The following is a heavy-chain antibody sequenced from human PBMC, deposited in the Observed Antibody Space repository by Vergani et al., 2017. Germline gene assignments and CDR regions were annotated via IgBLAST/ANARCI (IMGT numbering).Heavy chain of an antibody. CDR3: AREYCSGGSCFPFDY. Sequence: EVDLVESGGGLAQPGGSLRLSCEASGITFWKFGMHWVRQGPGKGLEWVSGISWNSGAVDYADSVRGRFTISRDNAKNSLFLEMNSLRAEDTAVYYCAREYCSGGSCFPFDYWGQGTLVTVSS. D-gene: IGHD2-15*01. CDR1: GITFWKFG. J-gene: IGHJ4*02. V-gene: IGHV3-9*01. CDR2: ISWNSGAV.